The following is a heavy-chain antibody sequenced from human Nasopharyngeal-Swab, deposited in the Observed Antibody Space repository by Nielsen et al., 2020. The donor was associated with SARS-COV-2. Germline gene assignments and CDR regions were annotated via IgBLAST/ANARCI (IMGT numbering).Heavy chain of an antibody. Sequence: VFLKISCAASGFTFSSYWMHWVRQAPGKGLVWVLRIDSDGSSTSYADSGKGRFTISRANTKNTLYLQINSLRAEDTADYYCERDTQWELRFDYWGQGTLVTVSS. J-gene: IGHJ4*02. CDR1: GFTFSSYW. V-gene: IGHV3-74*01. CDR2: IDSDGSST. D-gene: IGHD1-26*01. CDR3: ERDTQWELRFDY.